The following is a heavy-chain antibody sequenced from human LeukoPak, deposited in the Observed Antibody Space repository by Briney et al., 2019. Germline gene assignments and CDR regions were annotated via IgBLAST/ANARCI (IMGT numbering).Heavy chain of an antibody. CDR3: AKGWGIAAAGTIWFDP. CDR1: GFTFSSYG. D-gene: IGHD6-13*01. Sequence: PGGSLRLSCAASGFTFSSYGMHWVRQAPGKGLEWVAVISYDGSNKYHADSVKGRFTISRDNSKNTLYLQMNSLRAEDTAVYYCAKGWGIAAAGTIWFDPWGQGTLVTVSS. CDR2: ISYDGSNK. J-gene: IGHJ5*02. V-gene: IGHV3-30*18.